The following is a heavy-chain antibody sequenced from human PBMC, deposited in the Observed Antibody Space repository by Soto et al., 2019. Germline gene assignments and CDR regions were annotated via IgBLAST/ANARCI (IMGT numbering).Heavy chain of an antibody. CDR2: NYYSGIT. CDR1: GGSISSGGYY. Sequence: QVQLQESGPGLVKPSQTLSLTCTVSGGSISSGGYYWTWIRQHPGKGLEWIGYNYYSGITYYNPSLNGPVTISLDTSTNQFSLKLSSVTAADTAVYYCARGSSIAGLYYGMDVWGQGTTVTVSS. CDR3: ARGSSIAGLYYGMDV. D-gene: IGHD6-6*01. J-gene: IGHJ6*02. V-gene: IGHV4-31*01.